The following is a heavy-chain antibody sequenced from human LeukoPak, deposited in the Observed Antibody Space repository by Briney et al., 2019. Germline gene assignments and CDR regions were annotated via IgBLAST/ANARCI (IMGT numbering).Heavy chain of an antibody. V-gene: IGHV1-69*05. Sequence: VASVKVSCKASGGTFSSYAISWVRQAPGQGLEWMGRIIPIFGTANYAQKFQGRVTITTDKSTSTAYMELSSLRSEDTAVYYCARSDYYGSGSYYYRGYWGQGTLVTVSS. D-gene: IGHD3-10*01. CDR2: IIPIFGTA. CDR3: ARSDYYGSGSYYYRGY. CDR1: GGTFSSYA. J-gene: IGHJ4*02.